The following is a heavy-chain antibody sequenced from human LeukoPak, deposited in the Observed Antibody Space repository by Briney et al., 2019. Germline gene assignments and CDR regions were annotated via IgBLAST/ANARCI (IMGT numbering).Heavy chain of an antibody. Sequence: GRSLRLSCAASGFTFDDYAMHWVRQAPGKGLEWVSSISWNSGSIGYADSVKGRFTISRDNAKNSLYLQMNSLRAEDTAVYYCAKRLRDGYCSSTSCYYFDYWGQGTLVTVSS. V-gene: IGHV3-9*01. D-gene: IGHD2-2*01. CDR2: ISWNSGSI. CDR3: AKRLRDGYCSSTSCYYFDY. J-gene: IGHJ4*02. CDR1: GFTFDDYA.